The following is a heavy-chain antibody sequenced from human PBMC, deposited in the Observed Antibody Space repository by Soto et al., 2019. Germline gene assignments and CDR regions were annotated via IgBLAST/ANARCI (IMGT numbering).Heavy chain of an antibody. CDR3: ASVVGAVAGRLDY. Sequence: SETLSLTCAVYGGSFSGYYWSWIRQPPGKGLEWIGEINHSGSTNYNPSLKSRVTISVDTSKNQFSLKLSSVTAADTAVYYCASVVGAVAGRLDYWGQGTLVTVS. CDR1: GGSFSGYY. CDR2: INHSGST. J-gene: IGHJ4*02. V-gene: IGHV4-34*01. D-gene: IGHD6-19*01.